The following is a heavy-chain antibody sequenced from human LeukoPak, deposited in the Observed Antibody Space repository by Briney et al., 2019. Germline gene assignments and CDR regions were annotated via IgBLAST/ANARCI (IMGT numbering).Heavy chain of an antibody. CDR3: TRERPGEYWFDP. J-gene: IGHJ5*02. CDR2: INSNRGAT. D-gene: IGHD3-10*01. CDR1: GYTFTGYY. V-gene: IGHV1-2*02. Sequence: ASVKVSCKASGYTFTGYYMHWVRQAPGQGLDWMGWINSNRGATNYAQKFQGRVTMTRDTSISTAYMELSRLRSDDTAVYYCTRERPGEYWFDPWGQGTLVTVSS.